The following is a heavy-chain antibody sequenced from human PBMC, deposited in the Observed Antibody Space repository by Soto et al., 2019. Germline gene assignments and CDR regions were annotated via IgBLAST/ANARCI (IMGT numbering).Heavy chain of an antibody. D-gene: IGHD2-2*01. CDR1: GFTFSSYG. CDR3: AKDWEAAVVPSAILYNHFDS. J-gene: IGHJ5*01. V-gene: IGHV3-30*18. CDR2: ISFDGSHK. Sequence: QVQLVESGGGVVQPGRSLRLSCAASGFTFSSYGMHWVRQAPGKGLEWVAVISFDGSHKYYGDSVKGRLTVSRDNSKNTVYLQMNSLAGDDTAVYYCAKDWEAAVVPSAILYNHFDSWGQGTLVTVSS.